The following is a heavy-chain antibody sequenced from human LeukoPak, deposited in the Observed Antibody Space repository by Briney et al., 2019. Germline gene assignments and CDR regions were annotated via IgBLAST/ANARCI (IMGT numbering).Heavy chain of an antibody. J-gene: IGHJ4*02. Sequence: GGSLRLSCAASGFTFSSYAMSWVRQAPGKGLEWVSHISGSGGNTYYTDSVKGRFTISRDNSKNTLYLRMKSLRAEDTAMYYCAKDNDFWSGFGSYFDYWGQGTLVTVSS. CDR3: AKDNDFWSGFGSYFDY. CDR2: ISGSGGNT. CDR1: GFTFSSYA. V-gene: IGHV3-23*01. D-gene: IGHD3-3*01.